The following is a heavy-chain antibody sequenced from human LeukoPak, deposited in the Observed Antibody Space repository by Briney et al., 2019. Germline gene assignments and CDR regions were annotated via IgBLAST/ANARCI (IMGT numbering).Heavy chain of an antibody. CDR2: IYYSGST. V-gene: IGHV4-31*03. D-gene: IGHD4-17*01. CDR3: AKTVPPRGMDV. CDR1: GGSISSGGYY. Sequence: SQTLSLTCSVPGGSISSGGYYWSWIRQHPGKGLEWIGYIYYSGSTYYNLSLKSRVTISVDTSKNQFSLKLSSVTAADTAVYYCAKTVPPRGMDVWGQGTTVTVSS. J-gene: IGHJ6*02.